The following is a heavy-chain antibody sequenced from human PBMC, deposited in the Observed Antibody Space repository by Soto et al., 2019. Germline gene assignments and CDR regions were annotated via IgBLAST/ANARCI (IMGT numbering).Heavy chain of an antibody. CDR3: ARVEEFIAAAGLRNWFDP. J-gene: IGHJ5*02. CDR2: IYYSGST. Sequence: TLSLTCTVSGGSISSAGYYWSWIRQHPGKGLEWIGYIYYSGSTYYNPSLKRRVTISVDTSKNQFSLKLSSVTAADTAVYYCARVEEFIAAAGLRNWFDPWGQGTLVTVSS. V-gene: IGHV4-31*03. CDR1: GGSISSAGYY. D-gene: IGHD6-13*01.